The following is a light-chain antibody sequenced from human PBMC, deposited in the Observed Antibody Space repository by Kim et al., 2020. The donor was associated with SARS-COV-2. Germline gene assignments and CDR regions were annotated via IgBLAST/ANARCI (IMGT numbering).Light chain of an antibody. V-gene: IGKV3-11*01. CDR2: DAS. CDR1: QSVSRY. Sequence: EIVLTQSPATLSLSPGERATLSCRASQSVSRYLAWYQQKAGQAPRLLMYDASNRATGIPARFSGSGSGTDFTLTISSLEPEDFAVYFCQQRSDWPRITFGQGTRLEIK. J-gene: IGKJ5*01. CDR3: QQRSDWPRIT.